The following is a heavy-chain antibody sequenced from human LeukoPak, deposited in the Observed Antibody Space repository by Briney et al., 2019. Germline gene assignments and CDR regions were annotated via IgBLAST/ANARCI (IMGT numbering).Heavy chain of an antibody. CDR2: IYYSGST. J-gene: IGHJ4*02. D-gene: IGHD1-26*01. V-gene: IGHV4-39*01. Sequence: PSETLSLTCTVSGASIISDTYYWGWIRQPPGKGLEWIGSIYYSGSTYYNPSLKSRVTISVDTSKNQFSLKLSSVTAADTAVYYCASLEEGANHYFDYWGQGTLVTVSS. CDR1: GASIISDTYY. CDR3: ASLEEGANHYFDY.